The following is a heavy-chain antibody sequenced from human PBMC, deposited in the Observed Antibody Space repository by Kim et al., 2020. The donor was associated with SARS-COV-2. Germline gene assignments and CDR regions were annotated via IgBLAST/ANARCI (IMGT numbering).Heavy chain of an antibody. D-gene: IGHD2-2*01. CDR1: GFTFSSYG. V-gene: IGHV3-33*06. CDR2: IWYDGSNK. Sequence: GGSLRLSCAASGFTFSSYGMHWVRQAPGKGLEWVAVIWYDGSNKYYADSVKGRFTISRDNSKNTLYLQMNSLRAEDTAVYYCAKALGPYQLLLPIDYWGQGTLVTVSS. CDR3: AKALGPYQLLLPIDY. J-gene: IGHJ4*02.